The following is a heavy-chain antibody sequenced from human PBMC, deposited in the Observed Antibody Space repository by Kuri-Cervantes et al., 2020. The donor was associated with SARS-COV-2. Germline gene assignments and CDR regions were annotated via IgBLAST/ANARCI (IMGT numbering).Heavy chain of an antibody. V-gene: IGHV3-11*04. CDR3: ARADFWSTYYFDY. J-gene: IGHJ4*02. CDR1: GFAFSDYY. Sequence: GESLKISCAASGFAFSDYYMSWICKAPGKGLEWVSYISSSGSTIYYADSVKGRFTISRDNAKNSLYLQMNSLRAEDTAVYYCARADFWSTYYFDYWGQGTLVTVSS. CDR2: ISSSGSTI. D-gene: IGHD3-3*01.